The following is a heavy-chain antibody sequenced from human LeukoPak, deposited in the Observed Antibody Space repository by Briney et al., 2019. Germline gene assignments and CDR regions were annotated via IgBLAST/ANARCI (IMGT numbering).Heavy chain of an antibody. CDR2: IYYSGST. CDR3: ARGDSSGNAFDI. Sequence: PSETLPLTCTVSGGSVSSYYWSWIRQPPGKGLEWIGYIYYSGSTNYNPSLKSRVTISVDTSKNQFSLKLSSVTAADTAVYYCARGDSSGNAFDIWGQGTMVTVSS. CDR1: GGSVSSYY. V-gene: IGHV4-59*02. D-gene: IGHD3-22*01. J-gene: IGHJ3*02.